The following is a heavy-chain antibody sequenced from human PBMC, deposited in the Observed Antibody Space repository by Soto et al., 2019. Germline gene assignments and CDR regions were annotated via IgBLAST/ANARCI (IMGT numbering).Heavy chain of an antibody. CDR3: AKDARIYFDGAGSHGAFDS. Sequence: LRLSCEASGLSFSRFAMSWVRQAPGQGLEWVSAIAGIGLNTYYADSVRGRFTISRENSKSTLFLEMSSLRVEDTAVYYCAKDARIYFDGAGSHGAFDSWGQGSLVTVSS. CDR1: GLSFSRFA. J-gene: IGHJ4*02. V-gene: IGHV3-23*01. D-gene: IGHD3-22*01. CDR2: IAGIGLNT.